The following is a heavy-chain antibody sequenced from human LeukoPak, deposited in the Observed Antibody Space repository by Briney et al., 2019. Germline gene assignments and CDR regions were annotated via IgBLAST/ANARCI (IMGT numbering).Heavy chain of an antibody. D-gene: IGHD3-22*01. V-gene: IGHV4-4*02. CDR2: IYHSGST. Sequence: PSGTLSLTCAVSGGSISSSNWWSWVRQPPGKGLEWIGEIYHSGSTNYNPSLKSRVTISVDKSKNQFSLKLSSVTAADTAVYYCARHLYDSSGYPSRAFDYWGQGTLVTVSS. J-gene: IGHJ4*02. CDR1: GGSISSSNW. CDR3: ARHLYDSSGYPSRAFDY.